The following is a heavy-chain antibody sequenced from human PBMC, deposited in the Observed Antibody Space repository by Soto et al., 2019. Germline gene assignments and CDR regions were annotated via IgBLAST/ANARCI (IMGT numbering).Heavy chain of an antibody. CDR1: GGTFSSYA. CDR2: IIPIFGTA. D-gene: IGHD4-17*01. Sequence: QVQLVQSGAEVKKPGSSVKVSCKASGGTFSSYAISWVRQAPGQGLEWMGGIIPIFGTANYAQKFQGRVKITADESTSTAYMELSSLRSEDTAVYYCASPTTVTSYYYYGMDVWGQGTTVTVSS. CDR3: ASPTTVTSYYYYGMDV. J-gene: IGHJ6*02. V-gene: IGHV1-69*01.